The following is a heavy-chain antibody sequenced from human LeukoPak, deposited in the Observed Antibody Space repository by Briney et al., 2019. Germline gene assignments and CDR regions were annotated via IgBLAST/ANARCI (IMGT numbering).Heavy chain of an antibody. J-gene: IGHJ4*02. D-gene: IGHD2-15*01. CDR2: IIPIFGTA. CDR1: GGTFISYA. V-gene: IGHV1-69*05. CDR3: AVAARNFDY. Sequence: ASVKVSCKASGGTFISYAISWVRQAPGQGLEWMGGIIPIFGTANYAQKFQGRVTITRDTSASTAYMELSSLRSEDTAVYYCAVAARNFDYWGQGTLVTVSS.